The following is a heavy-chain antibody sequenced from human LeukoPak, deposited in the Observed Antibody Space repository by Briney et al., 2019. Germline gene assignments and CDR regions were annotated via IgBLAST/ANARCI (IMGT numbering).Heavy chain of an antibody. D-gene: IGHD2-21*02. CDR1: GGSISSSSYY. Sequence: SETLSLTCTVSGGSISSSSYYWGWIRQPPGKGLEWIGSIYYSGSTYYNPSLKSRVTISVDTSKNQFSLKLSSVTAADTAVYYCARGRTGTHCGGDCYRWGGYYFDYWGQGTLVTVSS. V-gene: IGHV4-39*07. CDR2: IYYSGST. J-gene: IGHJ4*02. CDR3: ARGRTGTHCGGDCYRWGGYYFDY.